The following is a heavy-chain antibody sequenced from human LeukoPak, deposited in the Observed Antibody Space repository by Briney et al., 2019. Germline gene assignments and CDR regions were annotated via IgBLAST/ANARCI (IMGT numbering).Heavy chain of an antibody. Sequence: HPGGSLRLSCAASGFTFSRHAMSWVRQAPGRGLEWVSTIDRSGDDTYYRDSVKGRFTISRDNSKSTLYLQMYSLRAEDTAIYYCAKGGDELDYGGQGTLVTVSS. D-gene: IGHD7-27*01. J-gene: IGHJ4*02. CDR2: IDRSGDDT. V-gene: IGHV3-23*01. CDR1: GFTFSRHA. CDR3: AKGGDELDY.